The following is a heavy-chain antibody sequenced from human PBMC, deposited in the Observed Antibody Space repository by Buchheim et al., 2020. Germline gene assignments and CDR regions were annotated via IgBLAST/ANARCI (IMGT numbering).Heavy chain of an antibody. D-gene: IGHD3-10*01. CDR1: GFTVSSNY. V-gene: IGHV3-66*01. Sequence: EVQLVESGGGLVQPGGSLRLSCAASGFTVSSNYMNWVRQAPGKGLGWVSIIYSGGSTYYTDSVKGRFTISRDNSKNTLFLQMNSLRAEDTAVYYCARARAPTYGSGSYYEYYFDYWGQGTL. CDR3: ARARAPTYGSGSYYEYYFDY. CDR2: IYSGGST. J-gene: IGHJ4*02.